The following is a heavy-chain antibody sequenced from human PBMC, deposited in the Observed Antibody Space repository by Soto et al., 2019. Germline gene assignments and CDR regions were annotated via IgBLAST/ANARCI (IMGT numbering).Heavy chain of an antibody. CDR1: GYTLTELS. V-gene: IGHV1-24*01. CDR3: ATVAVAYYDILTGFDY. Sequence: ASVKXSCNVSGYTLTELSMHWVRQTPGKGLEWMGGSDPEDGEIIYAQKFQGRVTMTEDTSTDTAYMELSSLRSEDTAVYYCATVAVAYYDILTGFDYWGQGSLVTVSS. CDR2: SDPEDGEI. D-gene: IGHD3-9*01. J-gene: IGHJ4*02.